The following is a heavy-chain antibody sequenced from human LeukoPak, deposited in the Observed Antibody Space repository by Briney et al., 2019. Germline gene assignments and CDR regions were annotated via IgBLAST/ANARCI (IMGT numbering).Heavy chain of an antibody. CDR2: VYFNGDT. J-gene: IGHJ4*02. CDR3: ARQFGLMRSYRHLDH. Sequence: SETLSLTCNVSGGSISSYYWTWVRQPPGQTLQWIGNVYFNGDTDFNPSHTGRVTISVDTSNNQFSLKLSSVTAADTAVYYCARQFGLMRSYRHLDHWGPGILVTVSA. CDR1: GGSISSYY. V-gene: IGHV4-59*08. D-gene: IGHD3/OR15-3a*01.